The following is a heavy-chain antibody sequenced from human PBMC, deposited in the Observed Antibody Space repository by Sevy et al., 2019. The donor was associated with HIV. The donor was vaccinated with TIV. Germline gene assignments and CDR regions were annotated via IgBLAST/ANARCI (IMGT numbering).Heavy chain of an antibody. D-gene: IGHD5-18*01. CDR2: IYYSGST. V-gene: IGHV4-30-4*01. Sequence: SETLSLTCTVSGGSISSGDYYWSWIRQPSGKRQEWIGYIYYSGSTYYNPSLKSRVTISVDTSKNQFSLKLSSVTAADTAVYYCARDRVQNVDTAMVFSWFDPWGQGTLVTVSS. CDR1: GGSISSGDYY. CDR3: ARDRVQNVDTAMVFSWFDP. J-gene: IGHJ5*02.